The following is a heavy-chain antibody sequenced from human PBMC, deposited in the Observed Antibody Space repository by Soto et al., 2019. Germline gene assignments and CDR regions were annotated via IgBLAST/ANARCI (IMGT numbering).Heavy chain of an antibody. D-gene: IGHD3-22*01. J-gene: IGHJ4*02. CDR2: IWYDGSNK. CDR1: GFTFSSYG. CDR3: ARAPYYYDSSGYYRY. Sequence: QVQLVESGGGVVQPGRSLRLSCAASGFTFSSYGMHWVRQAPGKGLEWVAVIWYDGSNKYYADSVKGRFTISRDNSKNTLYLQMNSLRAEDTAVYYCARAPYYYDSSGYYRYWGQGTLVTVSS. V-gene: IGHV3-33*01.